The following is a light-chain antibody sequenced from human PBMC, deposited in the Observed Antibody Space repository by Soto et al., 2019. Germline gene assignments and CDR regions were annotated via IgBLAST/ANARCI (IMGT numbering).Light chain of an antibody. CDR3: SSYSGSYTFV. J-gene: IGLJ1*01. CDR1: SSDVGGYNY. V-gene: IGLV2-14*03. CDR2: DVS. Sequence: QSALTLPASVSGSPGQSITIPCTGTSSDVGGYNYVSWYQQHPGKAPKLIIYDVSYRPSGVSNRFSGSKSGNTASLTISGLQAEDEADYFCSSYSGSYTFVFGTGTKVTVL.